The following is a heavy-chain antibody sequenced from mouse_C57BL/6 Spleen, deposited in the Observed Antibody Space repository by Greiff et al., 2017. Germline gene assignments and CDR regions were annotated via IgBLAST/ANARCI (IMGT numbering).Heavy chain of an antibody. CDR1: GYAFSSYW. D-gene: IGHD1-1*01. J-gene: IGHJ4*01. CDR2: IYPGDGDT. V-gene: IGHV1-80*01. Sequence: QVQLKQSGAELVKPGASVKISCKASGYAFSSYWMNWVKQRPGKGLEWIGQIYPGDGDTNYNGKFKGKATLTADKSSSTAYMQLSSLTSEDSAVYVCARGQYYGSSRYAMDYWGQGTSVTVSS. CDR3: ARGQYYGSSRYAMDY.